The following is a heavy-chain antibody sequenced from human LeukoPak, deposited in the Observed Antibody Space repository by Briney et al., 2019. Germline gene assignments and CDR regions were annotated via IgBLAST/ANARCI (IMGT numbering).Heavy chain of an antibody. Sequence: ASVKVSCKASGYTFTSYDINWVRQATGQGLEWMGWMNPNSGNTGYAQKFQGRVTMTRNTSISTAYMELSGLRSEDTAVHYCARVPKRTSRDGYNLGYWGQGTLVTVSS. CDR1: GYTFTSYD. D-gene: IGHD5-24*01. CDR2: MNPNSGNT. V-gene: IGHV1-8*01. CDR3: ARVPKRTSRDGYNLGY. J-gene: IGHJ4*02.